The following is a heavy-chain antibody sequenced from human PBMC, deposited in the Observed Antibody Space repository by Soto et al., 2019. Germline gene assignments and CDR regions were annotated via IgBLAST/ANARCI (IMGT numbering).Heavy chain of an antibody. D-gene: IGHD2-21*02. CDR2: IMPIFGTS. CDR3: AARVVVTPFIASDY. J-gene: IGHJ4*02. Sequence: QVQLVQSGVQVKKPESSVKVSCVASGGTFGTYGISWVRQAPGQGLEWMGGIMPIFGTSNYAQNFQGRISMTANTSTSTAYMELTGLLPNDTAVYYCAARVVVTPFIASDYWGQGSLIIVSS. V-gene: IGHV1-69*14. CDR1: GGTFGTYG.